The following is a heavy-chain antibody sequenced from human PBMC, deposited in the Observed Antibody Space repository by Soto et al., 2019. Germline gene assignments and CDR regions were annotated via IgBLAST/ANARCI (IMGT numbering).Heavy chain of an antibody. D-gene: IGHD2-21*02. Sequence: HVQLVQSGAEAKKPGASVKVSCKASGYTFTSYPMHWVRQAPGQRLEWMGGIKAGNGHTKYSQKLQGRVTITRDTPASTAYMELSRLRSEDTAVYYCARAWVVVSAPDYWGQGTLVTVSS. J-gene: IGHJ4*02. V-gene: IGHV1-3*01. CDR2: IKAGNGHT. CDR1: GYTFTSYP. CDR3: ARAWVVVSAPDY.